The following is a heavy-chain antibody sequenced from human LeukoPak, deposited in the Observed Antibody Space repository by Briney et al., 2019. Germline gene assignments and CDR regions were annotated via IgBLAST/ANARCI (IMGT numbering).Heavy chain of an antibody. V-gene: IGHV3-33*06. CDR1: GFTFRSFG. CDR2: IWYDGSNK. Sequence: PGRSLRLSRAASGFTFRSFGMPWVRQAPGKGLEWVAVIWYDGSNKQYADSVKGRFTISRDNSNNTLYLEMNSLRAEDTAVYYCAKARSASGYHNLDYWGQGTLVTVSS. D-gene: IGHD3-22*01. J-gene: IGHJ4*02. CDR3: AKARSASGYHNLDY.